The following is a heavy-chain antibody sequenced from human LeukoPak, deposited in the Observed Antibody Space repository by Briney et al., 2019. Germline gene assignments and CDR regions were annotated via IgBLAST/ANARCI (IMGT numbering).Heavy chain of an antibody. CDR2: IDTSSSYI. Sequence: GGSLSPSCAASGFAFSSYNMKWVSPAPGKGLGWVSFIDTSSSYIYYADSVKGRFTISRDNSKNSLYLQMDSLRVEDTAVYYCARAGYCSSTSCDGVIDYWGQGTLVTVSS. D-gene: IGHD2-2*01. J-gene: IGHJ4*02. CDR3: ARAGYCSSTSCDGVIDY. CDR1: GFAFSSYN. V-gene: IGHV3-21*06.